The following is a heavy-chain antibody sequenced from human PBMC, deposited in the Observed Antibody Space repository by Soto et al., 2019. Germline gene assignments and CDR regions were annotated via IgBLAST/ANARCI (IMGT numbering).Heavy chain of an antibody. CDR1: GGSISSSSYY. V-gene: IGHV4-39*01. CDR3: SNYYYYGMDV. Sequence: QLQLQESGPGLVKPSETLSLTCTVSGGSISSSSYYWGWIRQPPGKGLEWIGSIYYSGRTCYNPSLKSRVTISVDTSKNQCSLKLSSVTAADTAVYFCSNYYYYGMDVWGQGTTVTVSS. CDR2: IYYSGRT. J-gene: IGHJ6*02.